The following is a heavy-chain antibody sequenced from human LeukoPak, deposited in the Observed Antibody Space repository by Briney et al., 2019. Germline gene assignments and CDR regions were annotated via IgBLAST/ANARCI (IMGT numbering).Heavy chain of an antibody. J-gene: IGHJ4*02. CDR3: ARTYGDYYFDY. V-gene: IGHV4-59*01. CDR1: GGSISSYY. Sequence: SETLSLTCTVSGGSISSYYWSWLRQPPGKGLEWIGYIYSSGSTSYKSSLKSRVTISVDTSKNQFSLRLSSVTAADTAVYYCARTYGDYYFDYWGQGTLVTVSS. D-gene: IGHD4-17*01. CDR2: IYSSGST.